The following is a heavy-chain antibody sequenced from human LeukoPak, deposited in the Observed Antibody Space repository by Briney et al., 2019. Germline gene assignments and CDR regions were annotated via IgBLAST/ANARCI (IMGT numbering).Heavy chain of an antibody. V-gene: IGHV3-33*06. J-gene: IGHJ4*02. CDR1: GFTFSSYG. CDR3: AKRNSGNYFDD. CDR2: IWYDGSNK. D-gene: IGHD1-26*01. Sequence: GRSLRLPCAASGFTFSSYGMHWVRQAPGKGLEWVAVIWYDGSNKYYADSVKGRFTLSRDNSKNTLYLQMNSLRAEDTAVYYCAKRNSGNYFDDWGQGSLVTVSS.